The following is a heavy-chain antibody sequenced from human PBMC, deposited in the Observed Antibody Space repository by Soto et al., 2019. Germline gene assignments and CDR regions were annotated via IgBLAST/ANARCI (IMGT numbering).Heavy chain of an antibody. Sequence: VQLVESGGGVVQPGRSLRLSCAASGFTFSDYAMHWVRQAPGKGLEWVAVVSHDGRNTHYADSVKGRFTISRDSSKNTVSLEMTSLRAEDTAVYYCAKGVRQWLVTSDFNYWGQGSLVTVSS. CDR2: VSHDGRNT. CDR1: GFTFSDYA. V-gene: IGHV3-30*18. D-gene: IGHD6-19*01. CDR3: AKGVRQWLVTSDFNY. J-gene: IGHJ4*02.